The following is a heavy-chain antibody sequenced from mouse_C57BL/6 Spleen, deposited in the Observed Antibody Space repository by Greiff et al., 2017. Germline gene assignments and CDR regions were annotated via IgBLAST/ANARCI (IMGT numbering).Heavy chain of an antibody. J-gene: IGHJ1*03. V-gene: IGHV1-50*01. CDR1: GYTFTSYW. CDR2: IDPSDSYT. CDR3: ARGVTTRREASYWYFDV. D-gene: IGHD2-2*01. Sequence: VQLQQPGAELVKPGASVKLSCKASGYTFTSYWMQWVKQRPGQGLEWIGEIDPSDSYTNYNQKFKGKATLTVDTSSSTAYMQLSSLTSEDSAVYYCARGVTTRREASYWYFDVWGTGTTVTVSS.